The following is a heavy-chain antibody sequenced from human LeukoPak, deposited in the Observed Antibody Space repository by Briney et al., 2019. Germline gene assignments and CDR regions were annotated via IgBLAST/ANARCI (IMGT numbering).Heavy chain of an antibody. J-gene: IGHJ4*02. Sequence: PGGSLRLSCAASGFTFSNYWMTWFPQAPGKGLEWVAHINQDGSEEHQMDSVKARFTTATDNRKDSRSLQMDSLRAEGTAVYYCVRDGGVSGYDLLDYWGQGTLVTVSS. D-gene: IGHD5-12*01. CDR2: INQDGSEE. CDR3: VRDGGVSGYDLLDY. CDR1: GFTFSNYW. V-gene: IGHV3-7*01.